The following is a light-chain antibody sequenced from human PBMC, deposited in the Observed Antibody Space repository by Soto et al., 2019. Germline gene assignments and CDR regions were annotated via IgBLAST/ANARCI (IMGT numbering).Light chain of an antibody. V-gene: IGKV1-5*03. CDR1: QSISSW. CDR3: QQYKIYPFS. CDR2: KSS. J-gene: IGKJ3*01. Sequence: DIQMTQSPSTLSASVGVRVTITCRASQSISSWLAWYQQKPGKAPKLLIYKSSSLESGVPSRFSGSGSGTDLTLTISSLQPDDFGTYYLQQYKIYPFSFGPGTKVAI.